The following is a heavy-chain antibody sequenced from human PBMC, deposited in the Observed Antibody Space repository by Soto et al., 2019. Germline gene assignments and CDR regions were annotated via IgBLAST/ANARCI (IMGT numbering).Heavy chain of an antibody. V-gene: IGHV1-69*04. CDR1: GGTFSSYT. Sequence: SVKVSCKASGGTFSSYTISWVRQAPGQGLEWMGRIIPILGIANYAQKFQGRVTITADKSTSTAYMELSSLRSDDTAVYYCAREVGVLRFLEWLYYFDYWGQGTLVTVSS. CDR2: IIPILGIA. CDR3: AREVGVLRFLEWLYYFDY. D-gene: IGHD3-3*01. J-gene: IGHJ4*02.